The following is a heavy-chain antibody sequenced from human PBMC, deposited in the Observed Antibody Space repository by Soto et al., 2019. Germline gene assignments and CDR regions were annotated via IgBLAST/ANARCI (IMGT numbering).Heavy chain of an antibody. J-gene: IGHJ5*02. D-gene: IGHD2-2*01. CDR3: ARETIGCISTSCYAETMNYL. CDR1: GFTFSSYA. CDR2: ISYDGSNK. V-gene: IGHV3-30-3*01. Sequence: GGSLRLSCAASGFTFSSYAMHWVHQGPGKGLEWVAVISYDGSNKYYADSVKGRFTISRDNSKNTLYLQMNSLRAEDTAVYYCARETIGCISTSCYAETMNYLWGQVTLVTVSS.